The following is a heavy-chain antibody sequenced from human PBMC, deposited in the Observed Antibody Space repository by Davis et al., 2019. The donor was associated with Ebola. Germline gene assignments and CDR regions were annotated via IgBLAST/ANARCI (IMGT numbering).Heavy chain of an antibody. CDR2: IVVGSGNT. CDR1: RFTFTSSA. CDR3: ARGGEAAAELEVPMDV. J-gene: IGHJ6*02. V-gene: IGHV1-58*02. Sequence: SVPVSCQASRFTFTSSAMQWVRQARGQRLEWIGWIVVGSGNTNYAQKFQERVTITRDRSTSTAYMELSSLRSEDTAVYYCARGGEAAAELEVPMDVWGQGTTVTVSS. D-gene: IGHD6-13*01.